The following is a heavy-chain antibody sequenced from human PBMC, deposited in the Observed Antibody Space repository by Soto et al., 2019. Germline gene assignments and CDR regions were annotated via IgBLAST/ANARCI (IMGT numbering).Heavy chain of an antibody. CDR2: ISAFNGNT. Sequence: QVQLVQSGAEVQKPGASVKVSCKASGYTFTAYGINWVRQAPGHGPEWMGWISAFNGNTKFAQKVQGRVTLTTDASTSTAYMELRSLIADDTAVYYCARDRDDFDSSGYHHVDWGQGKMVTVSS. CDR3: ARDRDDFDSSGYHHVD. CDR1: GYTFTAYG. D-gene: IGHD3-22*01. V-gene: IGHV1-18*01. J-gene: IGHJ4*02.